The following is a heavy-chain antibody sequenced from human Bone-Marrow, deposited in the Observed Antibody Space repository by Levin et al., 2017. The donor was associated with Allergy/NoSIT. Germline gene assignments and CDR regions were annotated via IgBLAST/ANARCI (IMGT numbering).Heavy chain of an antibody. CDR1: AFTFSSYS. D-gene: IGHD3-9*01. CDR3: ARESVSGDYDFVTGNYNYYYYMDV. CDR2: ISSGSITI. V-gene: IGHV3-48*01. J-gene: IGHJ6*03. Sequence: PGGSLRLSCAASAFTFSSYSMNWVRQAPGKGLEWVSYISSGSITIYYADSVKGRFTISRDNAKNSLYLQLNSLIAEDTAIYYCARESVSGDYDFVTGNYNYYYYMDVWGKGTTVTVSS.